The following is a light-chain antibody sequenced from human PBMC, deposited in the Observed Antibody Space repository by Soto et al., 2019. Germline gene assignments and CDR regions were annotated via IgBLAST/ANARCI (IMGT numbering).Light chain of an antibody. CDR1: QSISGW. Sequence: DIEVTLSPSTLSASVGDRVTITCRASQSISGWLAWYQQKPGKGTKLLIYDASNLESGVPSRFSGSGSGTEFTLTISSLQPEDFAPYYCQQLNKYPSPFGGGTKAAIK. V-gene: IGKV1-5*01. J-gene: IGKJ4*01. CDR2: DAS. CDR3: QQLNKYPSP.